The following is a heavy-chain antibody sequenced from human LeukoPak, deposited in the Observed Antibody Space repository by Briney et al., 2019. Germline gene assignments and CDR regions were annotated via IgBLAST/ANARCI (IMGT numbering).Heavy chain of an antibody. J-gene: IGHJ6*03. D-gene: IGHD2-2*01. V-gene: IGHV3-53*01. Sequence: PGGSLRLSCAASGFTVSSNYMSWVRQAPGKGLEWVSVIYSGGSTYYADSVKGRFTIPRDNSKNTLYLQMNSLRAEDTAVYYCARGCSSTSCSPYYYYYYYMDVWGKGTTVTISS. CDR1: GFTVSSNY. CDR2: IYSGGST. CDR3: ARGCSSTSCSPYYYYYYYMDV.